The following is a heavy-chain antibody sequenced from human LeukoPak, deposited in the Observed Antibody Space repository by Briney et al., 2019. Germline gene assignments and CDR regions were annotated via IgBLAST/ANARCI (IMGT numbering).Heavy chain of an antibody. J-gene: IGHJ4*02. Sequence: GGSLRLSCAASGFTFSSHGMHWVRQAPGKGLEWVAVIWYDGSKKYHADSVKGRFTISRDNSKNTLYLQMNSLRAEDTAVYYCARDLLGYSYDAYYFDFWGQGTLVTVSS. D-gene: IGHD5-18*01. V-gene: IGHV3-33*01. CDR2: IWYDGSKK. CDR3: ARDLLGYSYDAYYFDF. CDR1: GFTFSSHG.